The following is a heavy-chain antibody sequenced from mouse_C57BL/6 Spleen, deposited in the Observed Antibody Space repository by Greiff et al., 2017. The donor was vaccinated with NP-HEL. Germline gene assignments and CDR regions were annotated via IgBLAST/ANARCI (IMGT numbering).Heavy chain of an antibody. D-gene: IGHD2-5*01. CDR2: IDPANGNT. V-gene: IGHV14-3*01. J-gene: IGHJ3*01. CDR3: ASYYSKGAWFAY. CDR1: GFNIKNTY. Sequence: VQLKQSVAELVRPGASVKLSCTASGFNIKNTYMHWVKQRPEQGLEWIGRIDPANGNTKYAPKFQGKATITADTSSNTAYLQLSSLTSEDTAIYDCASYYSKGAWFAYWGQGTLVTVSA.